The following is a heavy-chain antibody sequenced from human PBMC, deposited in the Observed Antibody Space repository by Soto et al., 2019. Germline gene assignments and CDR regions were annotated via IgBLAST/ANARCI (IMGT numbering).Heavy chain of an antibody. CDR3: ARDSPPFDY. CDR2: ISAYNGNR. CDR1: GYTFTSYG. V-gene: IGHV1-18*01. J-gene: IGHJ4*02. Sequence: QVQLVQSGAEVKKPGASVKVSCKASGYTFTSYGISWVRQAPGQGLEWMGWISAYNGNRNYAQKLQGRVTMTTDTATISAYIVLRCLRSDDTPVYYCARDSPPFDYWGQGTLVTVSS.